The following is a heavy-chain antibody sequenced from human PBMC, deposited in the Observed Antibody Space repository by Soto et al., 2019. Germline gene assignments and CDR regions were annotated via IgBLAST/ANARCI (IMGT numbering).Heavy chain of an antibody. CDR3: ARDRRYYHFWSGYQNERPYGMDV. V-gene: IGHV4-34*01. CDR1: GGSFSSYY. J-gene: IGHJ6*02. D-gene: IGHD3-3*02. CDR2: INHSGGT. Sequence: SETLSLTCAVYGGSFSSYYWTWIRQAPGKGLEWIGEINHSGGTNYNSSLKSRVTISVDTSKNQFSLILYSVTAADTAVYYCARDRRYYHFWSGYQNERPYGMDVWGHGTTVTVSS.